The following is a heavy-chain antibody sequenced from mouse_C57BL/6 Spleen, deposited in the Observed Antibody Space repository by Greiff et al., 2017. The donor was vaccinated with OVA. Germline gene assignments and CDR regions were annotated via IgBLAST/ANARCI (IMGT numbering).Heavy chain of an antibody. CDR1: GYTFTSYW. CDR2: IDPSDSYT. J-gene: IGHJ2*01. CDR3: ARGYYGSSYVLDY. V-gene: IGHV1-50*01. D-gene: IGHD1-1*01. Sequence: QVQLQQPGAELVKPGASVKLSCKASGYTFTSYWMQWVKQRPGQGLEWIGEIDPSDSYTNYNQKFKGKATLTVDTSSSTAYMQRSSLTSEDSAVYYCARGYYGSSYVLDYWGQGTTLTVSS.